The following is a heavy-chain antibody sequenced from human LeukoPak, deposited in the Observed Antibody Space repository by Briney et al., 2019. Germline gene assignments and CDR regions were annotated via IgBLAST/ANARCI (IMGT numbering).Heavy chain of an antibody. D-gene: IGHD6-19*01. V-gene: IGHV4-4*09. CDR3: ARQKAGNCFDP. CDR2: IYTSGSN. Sequence: PSQSLSLTWTVAGGSISSTYWSWISQPPGKGLEWIGYIYTSGSNHYTPSLKTRVTISGDTSKTQFSPKLSSVTAADTAVYYCARQKAGNCFDPWGQGTPVTVSS. CDR1: GGSISSTY. J-gene: IGHJ5*02.